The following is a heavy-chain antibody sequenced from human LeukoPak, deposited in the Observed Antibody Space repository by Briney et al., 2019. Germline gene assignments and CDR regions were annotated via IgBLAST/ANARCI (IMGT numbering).Heavy chain of an antibody. V-gene: IGHV4-34*01. J-gene: IGHJ4*02. CDR2: INHSGST. CDR1: GGSFSGYY. Sequence: PSETLSLTCAVYGGSFSGYYWSWIRRPPGKGLEWIGEINHSGSTNYNPSLKSRVTISVDTSKNQFSLKLSSVTAADTAVYYCARGRRYYDFWSGYFDYWGQGTLVTVSS. CDR3: ARGRRYYDFWSGYFDY. D-gene: IGHD3-3*01.